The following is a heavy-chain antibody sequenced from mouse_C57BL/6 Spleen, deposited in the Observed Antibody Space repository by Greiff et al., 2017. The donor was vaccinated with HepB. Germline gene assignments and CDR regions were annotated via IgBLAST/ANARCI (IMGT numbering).Heavy chain of an antibody. CDR2: IDPENGDT. Sequence: EVKLVESGAELVRPGASVKLSCTASGFNIKDDYMHWVKQRPEQGLEWIGWIDPENGDTEYASKFQGKATITADTSSNTAYLQLSSLTSEDTAVYYCTSITTVVANWGQGTTLTVSS. V-gene: IGHV14-4*01. CDR3: TSITTVVAN. CDR1: GFNIKDDY. J-gene: IGHJ2*01. D-gene: IGHD1-1*01.